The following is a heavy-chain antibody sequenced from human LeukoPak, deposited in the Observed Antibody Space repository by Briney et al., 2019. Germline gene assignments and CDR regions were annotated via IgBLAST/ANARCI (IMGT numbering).Heavy chain of an antibody. V-gene: IGHV3-64*01. CDR1: RFTFSSYA. D-gene: IGHD1-26*01. Sequence: GGSLRLSCAASRFTFSSYAMHWLRQAQGKGLEYVSAISSNVGSTSYANSVKGRFTISRDNSKNTLYLQMGSLRAEDMAVYYCASGSHSGSYGPFDYWGQGTLVTVSS. J-gene: IGHJ4*02. CDR3: ASGSHSGSYGPFDY. CDR2: ISSNVGST.